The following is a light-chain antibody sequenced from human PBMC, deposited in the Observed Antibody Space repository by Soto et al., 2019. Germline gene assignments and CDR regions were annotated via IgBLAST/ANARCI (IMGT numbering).Light chain of an antibody. V-gene: IGKV1-12*01. CDR1: QGINKW. CDR2: AAS. CDR3: QQANSFPLT. Sequence: DIQTTQSPSSVSAAVGDRVTITCRASQGINKWLAWYQQIPGKAPQLLISAASTLRSGVPSRFSGSGSGTDFILTISNLQPEDFATYFCQQANSFPLTFGGGTKVDIK. J-gene: IGKJ4*01.